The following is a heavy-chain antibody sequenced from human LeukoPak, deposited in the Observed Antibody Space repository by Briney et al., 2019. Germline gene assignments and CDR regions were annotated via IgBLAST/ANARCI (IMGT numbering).Heavy chain of an antibody. CDR3: ARDPYSYDTSGPKPFDY. Sequence: GGFLRLSCAASGFTFSYYSMNWVRQAPGKGLEWVSYITSSSSAIYYADSVKGRFTISRDNAKNSLFLQMNSLRDEDTAVYYCARDPYSYDTSGPKPFDYWGQGTLVTVS. CDR2: ITSSSSAI. CDR1: GFTFSYYS. J-gene: IGHJ4*02. D-gene: IGHD3-3*01. V-gene: IGHV3-48*02.